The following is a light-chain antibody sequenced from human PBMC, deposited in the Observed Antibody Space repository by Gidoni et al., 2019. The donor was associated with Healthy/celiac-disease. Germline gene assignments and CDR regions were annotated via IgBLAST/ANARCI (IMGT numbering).Light chain of an antibody. Sequence: ILLTPPPDSLALSLGERATINCKSSQSVLYSSNNKNYLAWYQQKPGQPPKLLIYWASTRESGVPDRFSGSGSGTDFTLTISSLQAEDVAVYYCQQYYSTPWTFGQGTKVEIK. CDR3: QQYYSTPWT. J-gene: IGKJ1*01. V-gene: IGKV4-1*01. CDR2: WAS. CDR1: QSVLYSSNNKNY.